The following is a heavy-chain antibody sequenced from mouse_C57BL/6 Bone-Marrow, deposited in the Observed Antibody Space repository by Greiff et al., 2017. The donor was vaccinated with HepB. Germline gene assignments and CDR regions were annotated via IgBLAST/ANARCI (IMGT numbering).Heavy chain of an antibody. V-gene: IGHV1-74*01. J-gene: IGHJ4*01. Sequence: QVQLQQPGAELVKPGASVKVSCKASGYTFTSYWMHWVKQRPGQGLEWIGRIHPSDSDTNYNQKFKGKATLTVDKSSSTAYMQLSILTSEDSAVYYCAIYGYNYAMDYWGQGTSVTVSA. CDR1: GYTFTSYW. D-gene: IGHD1-2*01. CDR3: AIYGYNYAMDY. CDR2: IHPSDSDT.